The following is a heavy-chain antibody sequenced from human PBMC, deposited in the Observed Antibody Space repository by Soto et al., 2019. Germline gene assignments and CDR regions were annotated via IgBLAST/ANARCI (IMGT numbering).Heavy chain of an antibody. V-gene: IGHV3-30*18. Sequence: QVQLVESGGGVVQPGRSLRLSCAASGFTFSSYGMHWVRQAPGKGLEWVAVISYDGSNKYYADSVKGRFTISRDNSKNTLYLQMNSLRADDTAVYYCAKDTEYCTNGVCYAQDYWGQGTLVTVSS. CDR2: ISYDGSNK. CDR3: AKDTEYCTNGVCYAQDY. D-gene: IGHD2-8*01. CDR1: GFTFSSYG. J-gene: IGHJ4*02.